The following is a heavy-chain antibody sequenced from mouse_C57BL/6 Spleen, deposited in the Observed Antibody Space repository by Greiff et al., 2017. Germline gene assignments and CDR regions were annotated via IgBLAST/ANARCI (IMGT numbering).Heavy chain of an antibody. D-gene: IGHD2-3*01. CDR2: IDPSDSET. CDR1: GYTFTSYW. J-gene: IGHJ2*01. Sequence: QVQLQQPGAELVRPGSSVKLSCKASGYTFTSYWMHWVKQRPIQGLEWIGNIDPSDSETNYNQKFKDKATLTVDKSSSTAYMQLSSLTSEDSAVYYCTRDDGYCYCDFWGQGTTLTVSS. V-gene: IGHV1-52*01. CDR3: TRDDGYCYCDF.